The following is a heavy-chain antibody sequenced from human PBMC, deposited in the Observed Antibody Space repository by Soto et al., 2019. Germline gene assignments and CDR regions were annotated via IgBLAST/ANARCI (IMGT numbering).Heavy chain of an antibody. CDR3: ARLNAHYYAIDY. Sequence: QVQLQESGPGLVKPSGTLSLTCTVSGDSISTYYWSWLRQPPGKGLEWIGYIYYTGNTNYTPSLKSRVTISLDTSKNQFSLKLSSLTAADTAVYYCARLNAHYYAIDYWGQGTLVTVSS. CDR2: IYYTGNT. CDR1: GDSISTYY. V-gene: IGHV4-59*08. D-gene: IGHD3-10*01. J-gene: IGHJ4*02.